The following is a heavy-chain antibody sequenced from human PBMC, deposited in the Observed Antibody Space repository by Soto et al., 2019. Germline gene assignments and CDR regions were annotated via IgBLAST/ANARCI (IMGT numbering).Heavy chain of an antibody. CDR1: GGSISSGGYY. CDR3: ARGGYDILTGYGAPAPHDP. J-gene: IGHJ5*02. V-gene: IGHV4-31*03. D-gene: IGHD3-9*01. Sequence: SETLSLTCTVSGGSISSGGYYWSWIRQHPGKGLEGIGYIYYSGSTYYNPSLKSRVTISVDTSKNQFSLRLSSVTAADTAVYYCARGGYDILTGYGAPAPHDPWGQGTLVPVSS. CDR2: IYYSGST.